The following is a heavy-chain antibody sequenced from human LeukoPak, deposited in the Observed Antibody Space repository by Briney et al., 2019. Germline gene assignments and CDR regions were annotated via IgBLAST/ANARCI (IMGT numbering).Heavy chain of an antibody. CDR2: IHHSGRI. CDR3: ARRPVAFDI. Sequence: SETLSLTCAVSGYSISSGYYWGWLRQPPRQGLEWIGSIHHSGRIYYNPSLKSRVTISVDTSANQFSLRLSSVTAADTAVYYCARRPVAFDIWGEGTMVTVS. J-gene: IGHJ3*02. V-gene: IGHV4-38-2*01. CDR1: GYSISSGYY.